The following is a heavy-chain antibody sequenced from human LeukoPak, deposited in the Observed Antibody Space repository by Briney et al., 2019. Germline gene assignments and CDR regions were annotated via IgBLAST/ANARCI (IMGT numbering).Heavy chain of an antibody. CDR1: GFTFSSYW. D-gene: IGHD2-21*02. CDR3: AKDMSGGDCPDY. J-gene: IGHJ4*02. Sequence: PGGSLRLSCAASGFTFSSYWMSWVRQAPGKGLEWVANIKQDGSEKYYVDSVKGRFTISRDNSKNTLYLQMNSLRAEDTAVYHCAKDMSGGDCPDYWGQGTLVTVSS. CDR2: IKQDGSEK. V-gene: IGHV3-7*01.